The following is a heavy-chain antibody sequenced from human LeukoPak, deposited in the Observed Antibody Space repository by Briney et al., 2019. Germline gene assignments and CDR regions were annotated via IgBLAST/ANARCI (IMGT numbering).Heavy chain of an antibody. D-gene: IGHD7-27*01. CDR3: ARDGEGDEGWDY. Sequence: SETLSLTCTVSGVSIRSHYWIWIRQPPGKGLEWIGHISYSGSTIYNPSLKSRVTILPDTSKNQFSLRLSSVTAADTAVYYCARDGEGDEGWDYWGQGTLVTVSS. V-gene: IGHV4-59*11. J-gene: IGHJ4*02. CDR1: GVSIRSHY. CDR2: ISYSGST.